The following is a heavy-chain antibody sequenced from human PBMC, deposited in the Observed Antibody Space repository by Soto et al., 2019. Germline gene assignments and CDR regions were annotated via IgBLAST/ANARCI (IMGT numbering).Heavy chain of an antibody. CDR3: AKDQSYLVGAIVYSFDY. V-gene: IGHV3-30*18. J-gene: IGHJ4*02. CDR2: ISYDGSHQ. D-gene: IGHD1-26*01. CDR1: GFTFSSYA. Sequence: QVQLVESGGGVVQPGRSLRLSCAASGFTFSSYAMHWVRQAPGKGLEWAAVISYDGSHQYYADSVEGRFTISRDNSKNPLYLQLNSLTAEDTAVYYCAKDQSYLVGAIVYSFDYWGQGSLVTVSP.